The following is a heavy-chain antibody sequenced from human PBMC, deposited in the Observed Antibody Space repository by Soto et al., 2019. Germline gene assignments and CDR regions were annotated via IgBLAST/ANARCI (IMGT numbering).Heavy chain of an antibody. CDR1: GDSISSYY. CDR3: ARGDYGDIDY. V-gene: IGHV4-59*01. CDR2: VHYSGRT. J-gene: IGHJ4*02. D-gene: IGHD4-17*01. Sequence: QVQLQESGPGLVKPSETLSLTCTVSGDSISSYYWNWIRQPPGKGLEWIAYVHYSGRTNYNPSLKSRITISLDRSKNQFSLKLSAVTAADTAEYYCARGDYGDIDYWGQGTLVTVSS.